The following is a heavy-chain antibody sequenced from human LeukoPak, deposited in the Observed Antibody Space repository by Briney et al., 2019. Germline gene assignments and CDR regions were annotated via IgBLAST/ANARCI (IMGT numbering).Heavy chain of an antibody. CDR1: GFTFSNAW. D-gene: IGHD3-22*01. Sequence: PGGSLRLSCAASGFTFSNAWMSWVRQAPGKGLEWVGRIKSKTDGGTTDYAAPVKGRFTISRDDSKNTLYLQMNSLKTEDTAVYYCTTDLLDSSGYYSSDYWGQGALVTVSS. J-gene: IGHJ4*02. CDR3: TTDLLDSSGYYSSDY. V-gene: IGHV3-15*01. CDR2: IKSKTDGGTT.